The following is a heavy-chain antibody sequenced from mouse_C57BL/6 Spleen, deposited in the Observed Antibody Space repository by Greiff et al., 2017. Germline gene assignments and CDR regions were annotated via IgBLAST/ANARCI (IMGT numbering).Heavy chain of an antibody. J-gene: IGHJ4*01. CDR1: GYTFTSYW. Sequence: QVQLQQPGAELVRPGSSVKLSCKASGYTFTSYWMHWVKQRPIQGLEWIGNIDPSDSETHYNQKFKDKATLTVDKSSSTAYMQLSSMTSEDSAVYYCATGRGAMDYWGQGTSVTVSS. V-gene: IGHV1-52*01. CDR2: IDPSDSET. CDR3: ATGRGAMDY. D-gene: IGHD1-1*01.